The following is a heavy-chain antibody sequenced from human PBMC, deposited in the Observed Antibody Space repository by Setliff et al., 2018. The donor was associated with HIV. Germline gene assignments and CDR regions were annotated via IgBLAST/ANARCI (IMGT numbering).Heavy chain of an antibody. V-gene: IGHV4-61*02. CDR1: GGSISIGSYY. CDR2: IYTSGST. J-gene: IGHJ3*02. D-gene: IGHD3-16*02. CDR3: AREREDDYVWGSYRYRDAFDI. Sequence: SETLSLTCTVSGGSISIGSYYWSWIRQPAGKGLEWIGRIYTSGSTNYNPSLKSRVTISVDTSKNQFSLKLSSVTAADTAVYYCAREREDDYVWGSYRYRDAFDIWGQGTMVTVSS.